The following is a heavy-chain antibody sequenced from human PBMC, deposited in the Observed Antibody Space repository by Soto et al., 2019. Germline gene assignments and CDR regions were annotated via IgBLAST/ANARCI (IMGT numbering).Heavy chain of an antibody. J-gene: IGHJ5*02. CDR3: ARHSRSTGTTWGHCFDP. CDR1: GGSINSYY. V-gene: IGHV4-59*08. CDR2: IYYTGRT. Sequence: QVQLQESGPGLVKPSETLSLTCTVSGGSINSYYWPWIRQPPGKGLECIGYIYYTGRTNYNPSLKSRLTISVYTSNNHCSLKLTSPAAATAVYFRARHSRSTGTTWGHCFDPWGHGTQVPVSS. D-gene: IGHD1-7*01.